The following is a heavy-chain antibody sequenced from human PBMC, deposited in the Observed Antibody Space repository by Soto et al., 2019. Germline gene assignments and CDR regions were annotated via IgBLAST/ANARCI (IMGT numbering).Heavy chain of an antibody. CDR1: GGSISSGGYS. CDR3: AGAMVREYDVFDI. Sequence: LQLQESGSGLVKPSQTLSLTCAVSGGSISSGGYSWSWIRQPPGKGLEWIGYIYHSGSTYYNPSHKSRVTISVDRSKNQCSLKLSSVTASDTAVYYCAGAMVREYDVFDIWGQGTMFAVSS. CDR2: IYHSGST. J-gene: IGHJ3*02. V-gene: IGHV4-30-2*01. D-gene: IGHD3-10*01.